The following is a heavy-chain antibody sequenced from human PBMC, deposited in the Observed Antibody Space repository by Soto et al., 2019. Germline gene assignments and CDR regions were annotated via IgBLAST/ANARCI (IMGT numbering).Heavy chain of an antibody. CDR1: GFDISTYG. V-gene: IGHV3-33*01. CDR3: ARVVSSATYYDCIGY. CDR2: IWYDGSNQ. Sequence: VGSLRLSCEASGFDISTYGLHWVRQAPGKGLEWLAFIWYDGSNQHYAASVKGRFTISRDNSRNTLYLQMNNLRADDTAVYFCARVVSSATYYDCIGYWGRGTLVTVSS. D-gene: IGHD1-26*01. J-gene: IGHJ4*02.